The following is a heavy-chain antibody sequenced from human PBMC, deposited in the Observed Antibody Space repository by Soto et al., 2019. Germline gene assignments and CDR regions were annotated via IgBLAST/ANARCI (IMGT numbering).Heavy chain of an antibody. CDR1: EFTFSSYA. V-gene: IGHV3-23*01. Sequence: EVQLLESGGGLVQPGGSLRLSCAASEFTFSSYAMSWVRQAPGKGLEWVSAISGSGGSTYYADSVKGRFTISRDNSKNTLYVQMNSPRAEDTAVYYCAKRRYYHFDSWGQGTLVTVSS. CDR3: AKRRYYHFDS. J-gene: IGHJ4*02. CDR2: ISGSGGST. D-gene: IGHD3-22*01.